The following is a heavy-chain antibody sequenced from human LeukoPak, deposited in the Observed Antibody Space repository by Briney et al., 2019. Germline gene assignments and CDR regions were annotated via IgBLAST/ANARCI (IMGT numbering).Heavy chain of an antibody. CDR3: ARGLYDILTGYYSGLDY. CDR1: GGSISSYY. Sequence: SETLSLTCTVSGGSISSYYWSWIQQPPGKGLEWIGYIYYSGSTNYNPSLKSRVTISVDTSKNQFSLKLSSVTAADTAVYYCARGLYDILTGYYSGLDYWGQGTLVTVSS. J-gene: IGHJ4*02. CDR2: IYYSGST. D-gene: IGHD3-9*01. V-gene: IGHV4-59*01.